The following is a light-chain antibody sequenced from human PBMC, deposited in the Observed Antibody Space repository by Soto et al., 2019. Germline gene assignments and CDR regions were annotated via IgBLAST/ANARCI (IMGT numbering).Light chain of an antibody. CDR2: DAS. Sequence: EVVMTQSPATLSVSPGERATLSCRASQSVSSSYLAWYQQKPGQAPRLLIYDASRRATGIPDRFSGSGSGTDFTLTISRLEPEDFAVYYCQQRSNWPPITFGQGTRLEIK. J-gene: IGKJ5*01. V-gene: IGKV3D-20*02. CDR1: QSVSSSY. CDR3: QQRSNWPPIT.